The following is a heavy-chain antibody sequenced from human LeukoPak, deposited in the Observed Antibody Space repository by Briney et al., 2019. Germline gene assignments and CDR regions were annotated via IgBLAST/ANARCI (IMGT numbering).Heavy chain of an antibody. CDR1: GFTFSSYE. J-gene: IGHJ4*02. Sequence: GGSLRLSCAASGFTFSSYEMNWVRQAPGKGLEWVSYISSSGSTIYYADSVKGRFTISRDNAKNTLYLQMNSLRAEDTAVYYCVRGFLGPDYWGQGTLVTVSS. CDR2: ISSSGSTI. D-gene: IGHD3-3*01. V-gene: IGHV3-48*03. CDR3: VRGFLGPDY.